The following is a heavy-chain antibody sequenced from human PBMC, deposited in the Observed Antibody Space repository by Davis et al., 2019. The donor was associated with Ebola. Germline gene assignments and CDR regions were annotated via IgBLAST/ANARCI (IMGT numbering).Heavy chain of an antibody. CDR1: GFIFSTYA. V-gene: IGHV3-23*01. D-gene: IGHD3-3*01. J-gene: IGHJ6*04. CDR2: ISGSGGST. Sequence: PGGSLRLSCTASGFIFSTYAMTWVRQAPGKGLEWVSAISGSGGSTYYADSVKGRFTISRDNSKKTLYLKMNSLRAEDTAVYYCAKSGLSFGVVKYHYGMDVWGKGTTVTVSS. CDR3: AKSGLSFGVVKYHYGMDV.